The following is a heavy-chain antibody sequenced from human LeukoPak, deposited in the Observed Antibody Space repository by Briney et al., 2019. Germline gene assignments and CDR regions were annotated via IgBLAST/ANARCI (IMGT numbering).Heavy chain of an antibody. Sequence: GGSLRLSCAASGFTFSSYWMSWVRQAPGKGLEWVANIKQDGSEKYYVDSVKGRFTISRDNAKNSLYLQMNSLRAEDTAVYYCARLHCSTISCYGKYYFDYWGQGTLVTVSS. CDR1: GFTFSSYW. D-gene: IGHD2-2*01. CDR2: IKQDGSEK. J-gene: IGHJ4*02. CDR3: ARLHCSTISCYGKYYFDY. V-gene: IGHV3-7*01.